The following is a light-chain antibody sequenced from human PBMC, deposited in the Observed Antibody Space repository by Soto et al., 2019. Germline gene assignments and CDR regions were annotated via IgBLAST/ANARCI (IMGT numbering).Light chain of an antibody. CDR3: HQYCSSGT. CDR2: GAA. V-gene: IGKV3D-15*01. J-gene: IGKJ1*01. CDR1: QSVSSN. Sequence: LVNTLSPPPLSVSPGERATLSCRASQSVSSNLALYQQKPGQAPRLLLFGAANRATGVPARFSGSGSGTEFTLTIIRLEPEDFAVYYCHQYCSSGTFGQGTKVDIK.